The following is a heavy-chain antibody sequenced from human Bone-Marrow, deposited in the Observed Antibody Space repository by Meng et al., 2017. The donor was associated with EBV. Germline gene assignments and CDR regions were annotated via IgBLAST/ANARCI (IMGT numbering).Heavy chain of an antibody. J-gene: IGHJ5*02. D-gene: IGHD3-3*01. V-gene: IGHV1-8*01. CDR2: MNPNSGNT. CDR3: ARGRLEARGYFDP. Sequence: LVHAWDRVKKPWASVMASCKASGYAFTSYDINGGRQATGQGLEWMGWMNPNSGNTGYAQKFQGRVTMTSNTSISTAYMELSSLRSEDTAVYYCARGRLEARGYFDPWGQGTLVTASS. CDR1: GYAFTSYD.